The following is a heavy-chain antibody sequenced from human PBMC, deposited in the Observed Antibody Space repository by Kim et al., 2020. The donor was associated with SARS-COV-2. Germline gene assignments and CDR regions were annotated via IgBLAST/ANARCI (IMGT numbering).Heavy chain of an antibody. J-gene: IGHJ4*02. V-gene: IGHV3-48*03. Sequence: GGSLRLSCAASGFTFSSYEMNWVRQAPGKGLEGVAYISSSGSTIYYADSVKGRFTISRDNAKNSLYLQMNSLRAEDTAVYYCARAGDVGATDYWGQGTL. CDR3: ARAGDVGATDY. CDR2: ISSSGSTI. D-gene: IGHD1-26*01. CDR1: GFTFSSYE.